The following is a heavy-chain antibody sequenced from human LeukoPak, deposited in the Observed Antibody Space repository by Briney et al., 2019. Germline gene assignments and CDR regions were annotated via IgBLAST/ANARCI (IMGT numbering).Heavy chain of an antibody. D-gene: IGHD6-19*01. CDR2: IYTSGST. CDR1: GGSISSYY. Sequence: SETLSLTCTVSGGSISSYYWSWIRQPPGKGLEWIGSIYTSGSTNYNPSLKGRVTMSVDTSKNRCSLKLSSVTAADTAVYYCARDSGAVDPYYYYYMDVWGKGTTVTISS. CDR3: ARDSGAVDPYYYYYMDV. J-gene: IGHJ6*03. V-gene: IGHV4-4*07.